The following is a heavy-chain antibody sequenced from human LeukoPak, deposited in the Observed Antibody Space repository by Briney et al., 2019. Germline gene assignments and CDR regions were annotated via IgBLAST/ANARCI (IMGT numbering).Heavy chain of an antibody. CDR3: ARVSYYDSSGYYFLSCVDN. J-gene: IGHJ4*02. CDR1: VFTVSSNY. V-gene: IGHV3-53*01. Sequence: GGSLRLSCAASVFTVSSNYMSWVRQAPGKGLEWVSVIYSGGSTYYADSVRGRFIISRDNSKNTLYLQMNSLGAEDTAVYYCARVSYYDSSGYYFLSCVDNWGQGTLVTVSS. CDR2: IYSGGST. D-gene: IGHD3-22*01.